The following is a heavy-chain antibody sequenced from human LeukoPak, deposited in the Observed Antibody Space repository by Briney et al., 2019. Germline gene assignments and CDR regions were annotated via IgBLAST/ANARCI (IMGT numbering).Heavy chain of an antibody. CDR3: AKGLVGSGYYNWFDP. Sequence: GGSLRLSCAASGFTFDEYAMHWVRQAPGKGLEWVSLISGDGGSTYYADSVKGRFTISRDNSKNSLYLQMNSLRTEDTALYYCAKGLVGSGYYNWFDPWGQGTLVIVSS. CDR1: GFTFDEYA. V-gene: IGHV3-43*02. J-gene: IGHJ5*02. CDR2: ISGDGGST. D-gene: IGHD3-3*01.